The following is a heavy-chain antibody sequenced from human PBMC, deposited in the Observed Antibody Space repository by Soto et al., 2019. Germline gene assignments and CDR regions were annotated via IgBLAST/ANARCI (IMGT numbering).Heavy chain of an antibody. CDR3: ARGGAAAVIRQYYYYGMDV. CDR2: INTHNGNT. J-gene: IGHJ6*02. CDR1: GYTFTTYG. D-gene: IGHD6-13*01. V-gene: IGHV1-18*01. Sequence: ASVKVSCKASGYTFTTYGISWVRQAPGQGLEWLGWINTHNGNTNYAQKHQGRVTMTTDTSTSTAYMELRSLRSDDTAVFFCARGGAAAVIRQYYYYGMDVGGQGTTVTVSS.